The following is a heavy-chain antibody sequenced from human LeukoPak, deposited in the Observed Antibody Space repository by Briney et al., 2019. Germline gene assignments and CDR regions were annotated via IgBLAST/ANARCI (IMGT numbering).Heavy chain of an antibody. CDR3: ARAPIAATEVDY. CDR1: GGSFSGYY. D-gene: IGHD6-13*01. CDR2: INHSGST. Sequence: PSETQSLTCAVYGGSFSGYYWSWIRQPPGKGLEWIGKINHSGSTNYNPSLKSRVTISVDTSKNQFSLKLSSVTAADTAVYYCARAPIAATEVDYWGQGTLVTVSS. J-gene: IGHJ4*02. V-gene: IGHV4-34*01.